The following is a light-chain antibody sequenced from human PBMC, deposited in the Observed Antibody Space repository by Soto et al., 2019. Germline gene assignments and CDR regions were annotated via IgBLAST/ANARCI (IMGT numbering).Light chain of an antibody. CDR1: QGISSY. CDR2: AAS. V-gene: IGKV1-9*01. CDR3: QQLKSYST. Sequence: IQLTQSPSSLCASVGDRVTITCRASQGISSYLAWYQQKPGKAPKLLIYAASTLQSGVPSRFSGSGSGTDFTLTISSLQPEDFATYYCQQLKSYSTFGQGTKVEIK. J-gene: IGKJ1*01.